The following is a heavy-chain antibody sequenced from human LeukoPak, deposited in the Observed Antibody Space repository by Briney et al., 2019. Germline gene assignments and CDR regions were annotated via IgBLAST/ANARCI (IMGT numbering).Heavy chain of an antibody. J-gene: IGHJ3*02. D-gene: IGHD1-26*01. CDR1: GFTFSSYA. Sequence: PGGSLRLSCAASGFTFSSYAMSWVRQAPGKGLEWVSSISGSGNRTYYADSVKGRFTISRDNSKNTLYLQMNSLRAEDTAVYYCAKDLFSGSQIWGQGTMVTVSS. CDR3: AKDLFSGSQI. V-gene: IGHV3-23*01. CDR2: ISGSGNRT.